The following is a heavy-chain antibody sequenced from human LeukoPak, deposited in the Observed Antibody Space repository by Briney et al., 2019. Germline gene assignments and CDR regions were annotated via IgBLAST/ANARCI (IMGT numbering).Heavy chain of an antibody. CDR1: GFAFSSYA. CDR3: AKAPSLYSYGNRVDY. J-gene: IGHJ4*02. D-gene: IGHD5-18*01. Sequence: PGGSLRLSCAASGFAFSSYAMGWVRQAPGKGLEWVSAISGSGGSTYYADSVKGRFTISRDNSKNTLYLQMNSLRAEDTAVYYCAKAPSLYSYGNRVDYWGQGTLVTVSS. V-gene: IGHV3-23*01. CDR2: ISGSGGST.